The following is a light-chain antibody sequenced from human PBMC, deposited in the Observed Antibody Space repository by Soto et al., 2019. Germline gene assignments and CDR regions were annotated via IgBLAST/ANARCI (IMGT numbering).Light chain of an antibody. CDR3: GSFVGNRRSGV. J-gene: IGLJ2*01. CDR1: SSDVGSSNL. Sequence: QSALTQPASVSGSPGQSITISCTGTSSDVGSSNLVSWYQHPPDTAPKVIIYEVSKRPSGVPDRFSGAKSGNTASLAISGLRAEDEADYHCGSFVGNRRSGVFGGGTKVTVL. V-gene: IGLV2-23*02. CDR2: EVS.